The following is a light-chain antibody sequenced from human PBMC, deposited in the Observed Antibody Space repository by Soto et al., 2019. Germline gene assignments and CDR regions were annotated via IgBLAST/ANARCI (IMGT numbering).Light chain of an antibody. J-gene: IGKJ1*01. CDR3: QQYDSYSRET. Sequence: DIQMTQSPSTLSASVGDRVTITCRASQSISSWLAWYQQKPGKAPKLLICTASSLKSGVPSRFSGSGSGTEFTLTISSLQPDDFATYYCQQYDSYSRETFGQGTKVEIK. V-gene: IGKV1-5*03. CDR1: QSISSW. CDR2: TAS.